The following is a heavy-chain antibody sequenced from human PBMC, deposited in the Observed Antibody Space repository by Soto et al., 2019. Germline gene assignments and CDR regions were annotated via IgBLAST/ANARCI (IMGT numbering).Heavy chain of an antibody. V-gene: IGHV3-30*18. CDR2: ISYDGNNK. CDR1: GFSLSNKG. CDR3: AKGGSGNYLTYYYYYGMDV. Sequence: PGGSLRLSCAASGFSLSNKGRHWVRQAPGKGLEWVAVISYDGNNKYYADSVKGRFTISRDNSKNTVYLEMNNLRAEDTAMYYCAKGGSGNYLTYYYYYGMDVWGQGTTVTVSS. D-gene: IGHD3-22*01. J-gene: IGHJ6*02.